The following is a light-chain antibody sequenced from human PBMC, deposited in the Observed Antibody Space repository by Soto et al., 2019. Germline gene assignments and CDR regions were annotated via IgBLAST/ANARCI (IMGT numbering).Light chain of an antibody. V-gene: IGKV4-1*01. CDR3: QQYYSTPWT. CDR2: WAS. CDR1: QSVLYSSNNKNY. Sequence: EIVMTQSPDSLAVSLGERGTSNCKASQSVLYSSNNKNYLAWYQQKPGQPPKLLIYWASTRESGVPDRFSGSGSGTDSTLTISSLQAEDVAVSYCQQYYSTPWTVGQGTKADSK. J-gene: IGKJ1*01.